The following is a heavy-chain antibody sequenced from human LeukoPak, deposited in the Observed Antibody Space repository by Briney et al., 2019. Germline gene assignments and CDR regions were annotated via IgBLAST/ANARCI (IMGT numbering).Heavy chain of an antibody. CDR1: GFTFSNYA. D-gene: IGHD5-18*01. J-gene: IGHJ4*02. CDR3: ARSSGATYGRVVY. Sequence: GGSLRLSCAASGFTFSNYAMNWVRQAPGKGLEWVSTIGGSGDNTYYADSVKGRFTVSRVNSKNTLDLQMNSLRAEDTALYYCARSSGATYGRVVYWGQGTLVTVSS. V-gene: IGHV3-23*01. CDR2: IGGSGDNT.